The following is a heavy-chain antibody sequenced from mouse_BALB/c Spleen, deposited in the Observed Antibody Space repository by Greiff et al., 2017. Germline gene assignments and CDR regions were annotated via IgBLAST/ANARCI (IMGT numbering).Heavy chain of an antibody. V-gene: IGHV3-2*02. D-gene: IGHD2-4*01. CDR3: ARGGDYDGHYYAMDY. CDR2: ISYSGST. CDR1: GYSITSDYA. J-gene: IGHJ4*01. Sequence: EVQLQQSGPGLVKPSQSLSLTCTVTGYSITSDYAWNWIRQFPGNKLEWMGYISYSGSTSYNPSLKSRISITRDTSKNQFFLQLNSVTTEDTATYYCARGGDYDGHYYAMDYWGQGTSVTVSS.